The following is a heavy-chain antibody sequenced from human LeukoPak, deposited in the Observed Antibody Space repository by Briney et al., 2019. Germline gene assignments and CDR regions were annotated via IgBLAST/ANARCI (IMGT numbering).Heavy chain of an antibody. D-gene: IGHD2-2*01. CDR2: INPNSGGT. CDR1: GCTFTGYY. Sequence: ASVKVSCKASGCTFTGYYMHWVRQAPGQGLEWMGWINPNSGGTNYAQKFQGRVTMTRDTSISTAYMELSRLRSDDTAVYYCARDRCSSTSCYFGNWFDPWGQGTLVTVSS. V-gene: IGHV1-2*02. J-gene: IGHJ5*02. CDR3: ARDRCSSTSCYFGNWFDP.